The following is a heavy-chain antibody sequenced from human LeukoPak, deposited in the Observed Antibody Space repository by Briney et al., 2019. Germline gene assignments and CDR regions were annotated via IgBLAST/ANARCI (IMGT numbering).Heavy chain of an antibody. D-gene: IGHD3-9*01. CDR2: INLKSGGT. V-gene: IGHV1-2*02. CDR3: ARSPHILTGENFDY. CDR1: GYTFTGYY. J-gene: IGHJ4*02. Sequence: GASVKVSCKASGYTFTGYYMHWVRQAPGQGLEWMGWINLKSGGTNYAQKFQGRATMTRDTSISTAYMELSRLRSDNTATYYCARSPHILTGENFDYWGQGTLVTVSS.